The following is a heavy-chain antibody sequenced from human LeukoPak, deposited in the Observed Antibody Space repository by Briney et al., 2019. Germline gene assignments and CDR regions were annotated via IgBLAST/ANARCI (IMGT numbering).Heavy chain of an antibody. D-gene: IGHD3-3*01. V-gene: IGHV4-39*01. Sequence: SETLSLTCTVSGGSISSSSYYWGWIRQPPGKGLEWIGSIYYSGSTYYNPSLKSRVTISVDTSKNQFSLKLSSVTAADTAVYYCAYVRRITIFGVVISPGDFDIWGQGTMVTVSS. CDR3: AYVRRITIFGVVISPGDFDI. J-gene: IGHJ3*02. CDR2: IYYSGST. CDR1: GGSISSSSYY.